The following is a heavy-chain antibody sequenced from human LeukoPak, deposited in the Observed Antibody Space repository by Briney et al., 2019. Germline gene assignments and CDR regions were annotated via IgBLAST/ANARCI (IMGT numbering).Heavy chain of an antibody. V-gene: IGHV3-30-3*01. CDR3: ARDPRHWLPLNYFDH. Sequence: QPGRSLRLSCAASGFSFSSYAIHWVRQAPGKGLEWVAVLSYDGSNKYDADSVKGRFTISRDNSKNTLYLQMNSLRAEDTAMYYCARDPRHWLPLNYFDHWGQGTLVTVSS. D-gene: IGHD5-12*01. J-gene: IGHJ4*02. CDR1: GFSFSSYA. CDR2: LSYDGSNK.